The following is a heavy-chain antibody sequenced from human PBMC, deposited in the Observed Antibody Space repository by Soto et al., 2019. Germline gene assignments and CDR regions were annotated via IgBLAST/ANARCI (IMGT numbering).Heavy chain of an antibody. CDR1: GGSISSYY. CDR3: ARVFGSGDCSGGSCYSEDY. D-gene: IGHD2-15*01. V-gene: IGHV4-59*01. CDR2: IYYSGST. Sequence: KTSETLSLTCTVSGGSISSYYWSWIRQPPGKGLEWIGYIYYSGSTNYNPSLKSRVTISVDTSKNQFSLKLSSVTAADTAVYYCARVFGSGDCSGGSCYSEDYWGQGTLVTVSS. J-gene: IGHJ4*02.